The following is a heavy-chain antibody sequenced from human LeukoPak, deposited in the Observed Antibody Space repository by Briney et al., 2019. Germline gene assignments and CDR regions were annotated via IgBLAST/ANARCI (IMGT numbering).Heavy chain of an antibody. CDR3: ARHNPWLSSDDF. J-gene: IGHJ4*02. D-gene: IGHD6-19*01. CDR2: IYYSGST. Sequence: SETLSLTCTVSGGSISSYYWTWIRRPPGKGLEWIGYIYYSGSTNYNPSLRSRVTISLHTSKKQFSLTLSSVTAADTAIYYCARHNPWLSSDDFWGQGTLVTVSS. CDR1: GGSISSYY. V-gene: IGHV4-59*08.